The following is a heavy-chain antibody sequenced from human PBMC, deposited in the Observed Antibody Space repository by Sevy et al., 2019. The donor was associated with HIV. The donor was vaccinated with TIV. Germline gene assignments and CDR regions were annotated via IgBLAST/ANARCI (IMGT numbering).Heavy chain of an antibody. CDR3: ARDKYYYVSGSFDY. CDR1: GGIFRSNA. Sequence: ASVKVSCKASGGIFRSNAISWVRQAPGQGLEWMGGIIAVFGTTNYAQKFQGRVTVTADESGRTAYMERSSLRSEDTAVYYCARDKYYYVSGSFDYWGQGTQVTVSS. J-gene: IGHJ4*01. V-gene: IGHV1-69*13. CDR2: IIAVFGTT. D-gene: IGHD3-10*01.